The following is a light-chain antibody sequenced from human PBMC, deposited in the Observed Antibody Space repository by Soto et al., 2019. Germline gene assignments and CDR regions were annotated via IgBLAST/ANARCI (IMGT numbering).Light chain of an antibody. CDR1: QSVRSNY. Sequence: ETVLTQSPGTVSLYPGERATLSCTTSQSVRSNYLAWYQQKPGQAPRLVGYGAFNRATGIPDRFSGSGSGTDFTLTISGLEPEDSAGYYCQHYDGSPRTFGQGTKLEI. CDR3: QHYDGSPRT. V-gene: IGKV3-20*01. J-gene: IGKJ2*01. CDR2: GAF.